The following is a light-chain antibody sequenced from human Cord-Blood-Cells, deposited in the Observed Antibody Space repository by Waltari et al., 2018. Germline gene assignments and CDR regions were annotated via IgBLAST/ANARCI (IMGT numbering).Light chain of an antibody. CDR2: RNN. CDR3: AAWDDSLSGWV. V-gene: IGLV1-47*01. CDR1: SSTIGSNY. J-gene: IGLJ3*02. Sequence: QSVLTQPHSASGTPGQRVTISCSGSSSTIGSNYVYWYQELPGTAPKPLIYRNNQRPSGVPDRFSGSKSGTSASLAISGLRSEDEADYYCAAWDDSLSGWVFGGGTKLTVL.